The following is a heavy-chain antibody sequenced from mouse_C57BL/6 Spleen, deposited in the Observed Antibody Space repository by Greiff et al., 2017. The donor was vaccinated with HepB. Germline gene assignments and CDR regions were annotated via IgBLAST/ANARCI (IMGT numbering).Heavy chain of an antibody. Sequence: EVKLMESGPGLVKPSQSLSLTCSVTGYSITSGYYWNWIRQFPGNKLEWMGYISYDGSNNYNPSLKNRISITRDTSKNQFFLKLNSVTTEDTATYYCAGGGYPFANWGQGTLVTVSA. CDR3: AGGGYPFAN. J-gene: IGHJ3*01. V-gene: IGHV3-6*01. D-gene: IGHD2-2*01. CDR2: ISYDGSN. CDR1: GYSITSGYY.